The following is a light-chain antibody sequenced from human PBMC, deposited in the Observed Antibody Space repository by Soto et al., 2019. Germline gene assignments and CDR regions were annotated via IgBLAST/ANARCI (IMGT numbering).Light chain of an antibody. CDR3: QHYGRSSLT. V-gene: IGKV3-20*01. CDR1: QTVRSGF. Sequence: DIGLTQSPGTLSLSPGESVTLSCRDSQTVRSGFLAWYQQKPGQAPRLLIYGASTRATGIPVRCSGSGSGTDFTLTISSLEPEDLAVYYCQHYGRSSLTFGQGTKVSIK. J-gene: IGKJ1*01. CDR2: GAS.